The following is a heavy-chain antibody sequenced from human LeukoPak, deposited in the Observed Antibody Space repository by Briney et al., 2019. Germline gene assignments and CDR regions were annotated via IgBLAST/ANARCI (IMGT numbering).Heavy chain of an antibody. CDR2: ISAYNGNT. D-gene: IGHD2-2*01. J-gene: IGHJ4*02. V-gene: IGHV1-18*01. CDR3: AREVPAHYYFDY. CDR1: GYTFTSYD. Sequence: ASVKVSCKASGYTFTSYDINWVRQAPGQGLEWMGWISAYNGNTNYAQKLQGRVTMTTDTSTSTAYMELRSLRSDDTAVYYCAREVPAHYYFDYWGQGTLVTVSS.